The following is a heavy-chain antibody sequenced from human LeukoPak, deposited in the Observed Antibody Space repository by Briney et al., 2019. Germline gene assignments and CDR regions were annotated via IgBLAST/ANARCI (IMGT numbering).Heavy chain of an antibody. CDR3: AKGYCSSITCYDDRGAFDY. CDR1: GVSISSSTYY. J-gene: IGHJ4*02. V-gene: IGHV4-39*07. CDR2: IYSSGST. Sequence: KPSETLSLTCTVSGVSISSSTYYWGWIRQPPGKGLEWIGTIYSSGSTYYNSSLKSRVTISVDTSKNQFSLKLSSVTAADTAVYYCAKGYCSSITCYDDRGAFDYWGQGTLVTVSS. D-gene: IGHD2-2*01.